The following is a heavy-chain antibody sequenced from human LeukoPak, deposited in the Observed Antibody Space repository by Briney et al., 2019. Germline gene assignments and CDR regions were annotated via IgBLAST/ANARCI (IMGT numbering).Heavy chain of an antibody. D-gene: IGHD6-6*01. Sequence: GGSLRLSCAASGFTFSNSGMSWVRQAPGKGLEWVSGISGSGDRTNYADSVKGRFTISRDNPTNTLYLQINSLRVDDTAVYYCAKGAAHFDYWGQGALVTVSS. J-gene: IGHJ4*02. CDR1: GFTFSNSG. V-gene: IGHV3-23*01. CDR3: AKGAAHFDY. CDR2: ISGSGDRT.